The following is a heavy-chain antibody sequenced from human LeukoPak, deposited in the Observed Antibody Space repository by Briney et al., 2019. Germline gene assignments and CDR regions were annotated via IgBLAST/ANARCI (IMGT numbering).Heavy chain of an antibody. J-gene: IGHJ4*02. D-gene: IGHD7-27*01. Sequence: SETLSPTCTVSGGSINNGGFSWSWIRQPPGKGLEWIGCIYHSGSAYYNPSLKSRVTISVDRSKNQFSLELSSVTAADSAVYYGARAKLGREEYYLDYGGKGPRVTVPS. CDR1: GGSINNGGFS. CDR2: IYHSGSA. CDR3: ARAKLGREEYYLDY. V-gene: IGHV4-30-2*01.